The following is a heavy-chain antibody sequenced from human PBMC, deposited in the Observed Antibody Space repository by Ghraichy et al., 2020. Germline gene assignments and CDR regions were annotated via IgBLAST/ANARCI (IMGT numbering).Heavy chain of an antibody. Sequence: GGSLRLSCAASGFTFSSYSMNWVRQAPGKGLEWVSSISSSSSYIYYADSVKGRFTISRDNAKNSLYLQMNSLRAEDMAVYYCAREGGDSSGYYYVWAFDIWGQGTMVTVSS. J-gene: IGHJ3*02. V-gene: IGHV3-21*01. CDR3: AREGGDSSGYYYVWAFDI. D-gene: IGHD3-22*01. CDR1: GFTFSSYS. CDR2: ISSSSSYI.